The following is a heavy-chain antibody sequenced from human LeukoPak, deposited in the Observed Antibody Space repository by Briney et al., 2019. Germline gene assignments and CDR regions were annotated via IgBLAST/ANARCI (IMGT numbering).Heavy chain of an antibody. D-gene: IGHD2-2*01. CDR2: ISGSGGNT. J-gene: IGHJ5*02. V-gene: IGHV3-23*01. CDR1: GFTYSSHA. Sequence: GGSLRLSCAASGFTYSSHAMSWARQAPGKGLEWVSVISGSGGNTYYADSVKGRFTTSRDNSKDTLFLQMNSLRAEDTAVYYCAKVTSWSFTWGQGTLVTVSS. CDR3: AKVTSWSFT.